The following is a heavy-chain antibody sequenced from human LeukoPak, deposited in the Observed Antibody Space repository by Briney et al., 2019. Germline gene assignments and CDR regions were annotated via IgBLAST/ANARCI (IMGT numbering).Heavy chain of an antibody. CDR3: ASDHYYGSGSRGLEVDY. CDR2: IIPIFGTA. V-gene: IGHV1-69*06. J-gene: IGHJ4*02. Sequence: ASVKVSCKASRGTFSSYAISWVRQAPGQGLEWMGRIIPIFGTANYAQKFQGRVTITADKSTSTAYMELSSLRSEDTAVYYCASDHYYGSGSRGLEVDYWGQGTLVTVSS. D-gene: IGHD3-10*01. CDR1: RGTFSSYA.